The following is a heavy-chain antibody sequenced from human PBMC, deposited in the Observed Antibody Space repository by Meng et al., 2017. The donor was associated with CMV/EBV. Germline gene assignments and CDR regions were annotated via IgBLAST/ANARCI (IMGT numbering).Heavy chain of an antibody. CDR3: ARGPDSSGYYSVDY. J-gene: IGHJ4*02. V-gene: IGHV3-21*01. Sequence: GGSLRLSCAASGFTFSSYSMNWVRQAPGKGLEWVSSISSSSSYIYYADSVKGRFTISGDNAKNSLYLQMNSLRAEDTAVYYCARGPDSSGYYSVDYWGQGTLVTVSS. CDR2: ISSSSSYI. CDR1: GFTFSSYS. D-gene: IGHD3-22*01.